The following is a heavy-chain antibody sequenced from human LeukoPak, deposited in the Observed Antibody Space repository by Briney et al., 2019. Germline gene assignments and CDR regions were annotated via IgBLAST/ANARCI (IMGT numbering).Heavy chain of an antibody. CDR3: ARVSDFQEEIDY. CDR2: MNPNSGNT. D-gene: IGHD3-3*01. J-gene: IGHJ4*02. V-gene: IGHV1-8*03. CDR1: GYTFTSYD. Sequence: GASVKVSCKASGYTFTSYDINWVRQATGQGLEWMGWMNPNSGNTGYAQKFQGRVTITRNTSISTAYMELSSLRSEDTAVYYCARVSDFQEEIDYWGQGTLVTVSS.